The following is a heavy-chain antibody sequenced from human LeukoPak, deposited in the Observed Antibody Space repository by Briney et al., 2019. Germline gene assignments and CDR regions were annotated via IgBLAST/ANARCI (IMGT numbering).Heavy chain of an antibody. V-gene: IGHV3-74*01. Sequence: GGSLRLSCVASGFTLSASWVHWVRQVPGKGLLWVSLIRGDGSSSYADSVKGRFTNSRDTAKNTLYLQMNSLRAEDTAVFYCAKDGKCGNFDYWGQGTLVTVSS. CDR3: AKDGKCGNFDY. CDR2: IRGDGSSS. J-gene: IGHJ4*02. CDR1: GFTLSASW. D-gene: IGHD2-15*01.